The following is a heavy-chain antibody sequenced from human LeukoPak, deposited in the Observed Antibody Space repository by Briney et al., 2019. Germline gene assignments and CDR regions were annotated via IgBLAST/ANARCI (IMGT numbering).Heavy chain of an antibody. CDR2: INPNSGGT. CDR3: ARDRYYYDSSGYPGLDY. J-gene: IGHJ4*02. CDR1: GYTFTGYY. V-gene: IGHV1-2*02. Sequence: GASVKVSCKASGYTFTGYYMHWVRQAPGQGLEWMGWINPNSGGTNYAQKFQGRVTMTRDTSISTAYMELSRLRSDDTAVYYCARDRYYYDSSGYPGLDYWGQGTLVTVSS. D-gene: IGHD3-22*01.